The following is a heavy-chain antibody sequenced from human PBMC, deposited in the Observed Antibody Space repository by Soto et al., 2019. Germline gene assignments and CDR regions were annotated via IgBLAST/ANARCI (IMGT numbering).Heavy chain of an antibody. CDR3: ARARIVVAGTIVDY. CDR2: IYHSGDT. V-gene: IGHV4-38-2*01. Sequence: SETVCLTGAASGYPHTSCYYCGSIRQPPGKGLEWIGSIYHSGDTYYNPSLKSRVTISVDTSKNHFSLKLTSVTAADTAVYYCARARIVVAGTIVDYWGQGTLVTVSS. CDR1: GYPHTSCYY. J-gene: IGHJ4*02. D-gene: IGHD6-19*01.